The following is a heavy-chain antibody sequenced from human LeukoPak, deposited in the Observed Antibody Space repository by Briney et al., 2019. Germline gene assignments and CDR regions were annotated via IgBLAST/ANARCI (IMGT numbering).Heavy chain of an antibody. D-gene: IGHD4-17*01. CDR2: ISWNSGSI. J-gene: IGHJ2*01. CDR1: GFTFDDYA. CDR3: AKGRRMTTVTVGNWYFDL. V-gene: IGHV3-9*01. Sequence: PGGSLRLSCAASGFTFDDYAMHWVRQAPGKGLEWVSGISWNSGSIGYADSVKGRFTIPRDNAKNSLYLQMNSLRAEDTALYYCAKGRRMTTVTVGNWYFDLWGRGTLVTVSS.